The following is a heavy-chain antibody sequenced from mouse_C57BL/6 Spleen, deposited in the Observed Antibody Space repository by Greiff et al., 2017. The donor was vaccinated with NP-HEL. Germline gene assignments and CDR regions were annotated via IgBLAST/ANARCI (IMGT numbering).Heavy chain of an antibody. V-gene: IGHV1-55*01. CDR2: IYPGSGST. CDR1: GYTFTSYW. J-gene: IGHJ4*01. CDR3: ARSPNYDYAMDY. Sequence: VQLQQSGAELVKPGASVKMSCKASGYTFTSYWITWVKQRPGQGLEWIGDIYPGSGSTNYNEKFKSKATLTVDTSSSTAYMQLSSLTSEDSAVYYCARSPNYDYAMDYWGQGTSVTVSS. D-gene: IGHD2-1*01.